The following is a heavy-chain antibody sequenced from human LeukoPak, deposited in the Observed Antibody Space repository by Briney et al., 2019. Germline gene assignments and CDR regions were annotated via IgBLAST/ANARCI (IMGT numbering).Heavy chain of an antibody. D-gene: IGHD6-13*01. CDR3: ARDIAAAADLDY. CDR2: INPNSGGT. J-gene: IGHJ4*02. CDR1: GYIFTGYY. Sequence: ASVKVSCRASGYIFTGYYMHRVRQAPGQGLEWMGWINPNSGGTNYAQKFQGRVTMTRDTSISTAYMELSRLRSDDTAVYYCARDIAAAADLDYWGQGTLVTVSS. V-gene: IGHV1-2*02.